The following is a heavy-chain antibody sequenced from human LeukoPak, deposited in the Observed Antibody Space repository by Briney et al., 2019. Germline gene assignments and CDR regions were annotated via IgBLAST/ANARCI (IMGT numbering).Heavy chain of an antibody. V-gene: IGHV4-59*01. Sequence: SETLSLTCTVSGGSISSYYWSWIRQPPGKGLEWIGYIYYSGSPNYNPSLKSRVTISVDTSKNQFSLKLSSVTAADTAVYYCARVPYSSSPTVSGFDPWGQGTLVTVSS. J-gene: IGHJ5*02. CDR1: GGSISSYY. CDR3: ARVPYSSSPTVSGFDP. D-gene: IGHD6-13*01. CDR2: IYYSGSP.